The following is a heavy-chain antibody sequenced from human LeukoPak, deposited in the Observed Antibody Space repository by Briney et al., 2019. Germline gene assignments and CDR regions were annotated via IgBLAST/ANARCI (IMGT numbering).Heavy chain of an antibody. CDR3: SRAVGSSPYY. Sequence: GGSLRLSCAASGFSLSLYWMHWVRQAPGQGLMWVSRINRDGSNTAYANSVKGRFTISRDNAKNTLFLHMTNLTADDTAVYFCSRAVGSSPYYWGQGALVTVST. CDR2: INRDGSNT. CDR1: GFSLSLYW. J-gene: IGHJ4*02. D-gene: IGHD1-26*01. V-gene: IGHV3-74*01.